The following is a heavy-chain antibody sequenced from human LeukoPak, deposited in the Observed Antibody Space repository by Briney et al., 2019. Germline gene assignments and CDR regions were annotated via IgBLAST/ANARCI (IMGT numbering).Heavy chain of an antibody. CDR3: AREEVAARQYNWFDP. J-gene: IGHJ5*02. Sequence: ASVKVSCKASGGTFSSYTISWVRQAPGQGLEWMGRIIPIFGIANYAQKFQGRVTITADKSTSTAYMELSSLRSEDTAVYYCAREEVAARQYNWFDPWGQGTLVTVSS. CDR1: GGTFSSYT. V-gene: IGHV1-69*04. D-gene: IGHD6-6*01. CDR2: IIPIFGIA.